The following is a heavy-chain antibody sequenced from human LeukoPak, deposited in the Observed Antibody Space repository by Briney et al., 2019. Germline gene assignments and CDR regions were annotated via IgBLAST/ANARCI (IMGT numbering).Heavy chain of an antibody. CDR1: GGSISSYY. V-gene: IGHV4-39*01. Sequence: SETLSLTCTVSGGSISSYYWGWIRQPPGKGLEWIGSIYYSGSTYYNPSLKSRVTISVDTSKNQFSLKLSSVTAADTAVYYCAGNYDFWSGPVDYWGQGTLVTVSS. J-gene: IGHJ4*02. CDR2: IYYSGST. CDR3: AGNYDFWSGPVDY. D-gene: IGHD3-3*01.